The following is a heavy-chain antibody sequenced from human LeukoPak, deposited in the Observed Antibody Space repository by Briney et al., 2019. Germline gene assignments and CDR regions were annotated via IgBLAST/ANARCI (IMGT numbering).Heavy chain of an antibody. J-gene: IGHJ6*04. V-gene: IGHV4-59*01. CDR3: AREPDYYYGMDV. Sequence: SETLSLTCTVSGGSISSYYWRWIRQPPGKGLEWIGYIYYSGSTNYNPSLKSRVTISVDTSKNQFSLELSSVTAADTAVYYCAREPDYYYGMDVWGKGTTVTVSS. CDR2: IYYSGST. CDR1: GGSISSYY.